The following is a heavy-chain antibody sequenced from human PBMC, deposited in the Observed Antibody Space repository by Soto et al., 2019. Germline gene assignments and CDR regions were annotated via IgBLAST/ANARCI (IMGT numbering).Heavy chain of an antibody. V-gene: IGHV3-66*01. CDR3: PRERRYWRGGSWSIAGDAYDI. D-gene: IGHD1-26*01. CDR2: ISNRGDT. J-gene: IGHJ3*02. CDR1: GFIVSDTY. Sequence: EVQLVESGGGLVQPGGSLRLSCTASGFIVSDTYVNWVRQAPGKGLEWVSVISNRGDTHYADSVRGRFSLSRDISDNTLHLQMNVLSVEDAAVYYCPRERRYWRGGSWSIAGDAYDIWGQGTMVTVSS.